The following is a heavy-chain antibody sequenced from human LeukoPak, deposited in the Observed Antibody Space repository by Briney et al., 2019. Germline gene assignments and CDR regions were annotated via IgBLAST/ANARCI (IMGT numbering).Heavy chain of an antibody. Sequence: GGSLRLSCAASGFTFSSYTMNWVRQAPGKGLEWVSSIISSGSYIYYADSVKGRFTISRDNAKNSLSLQMNSLRAEDTAVYYCARDFGGYCSSGNCYLGSLDYWGQGTLVTVSS. D-gene: IGHD2-2*01. CDR1: GFTFSSYT. CDR3: ARDFGGYCSSGNCYLGSLDY. J-gene: IGHJ4*02. V-gene: IGHV3-21*03. CDR2: IISSGSYI.